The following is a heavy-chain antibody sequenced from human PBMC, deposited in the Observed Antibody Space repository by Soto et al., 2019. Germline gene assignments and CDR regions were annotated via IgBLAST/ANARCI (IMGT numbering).Heavy chain of an antibody. CDR2: IYYSGST. D-gene: IGHD6-6*01. V-gene: IGHV4-59*01. J-gene: IGHJ4*02. CDR3: ARGARNFDY. CDR1: GGYISSYY. Sequence: SETLSLTCTVSGGYISSYYWSWIRQPPGKGLEWIGYIYYSGSTNYNPSLKSRVTISVDTSKNQFSLKLSSVTAADTAVYYCARGARNFDYWGQGTLVTVSS.